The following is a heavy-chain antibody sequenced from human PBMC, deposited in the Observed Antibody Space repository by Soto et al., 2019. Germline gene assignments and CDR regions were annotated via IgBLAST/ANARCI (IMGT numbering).Heavy chain of an antibody. J-gene: IGHJ4*02. CDR2: ISQSGNT. Sequence: SEALSLTCTDSGGSISNYYWTWIRQPPGKGLEWIGEISQSGNTNYSPSLKSRVSISIDTSKKQFSLNLASVSAADTAVYYCARAPKVSGSSQTRPDFWGQGTLVTVSS. D-gene: IGHD6-6*01. V-gene: IGHV4-34*01. CDR3: ARAPKVSGSSQTRPDF. CDR1: GGSISNYY.